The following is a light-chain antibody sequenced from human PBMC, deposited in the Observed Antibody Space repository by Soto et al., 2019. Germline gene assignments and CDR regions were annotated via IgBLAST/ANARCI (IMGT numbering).Light chain of an antibody. V-gene: IGLV2-8*01. CDR1: SSDVGGYNY. CDR3: SSFAGSNTV. CDR2: EVS. Sequence: QSALTQPPSASGSPGQSVTLSCTGTSSDVGGYNYVSWYQHHPGKGPKLMIYEVSKRTSGVPDRFSGSKSGNTASLTVSGLQAEDEADYSCSSFAGSNTVFGGGTKVTVL. J-gene: IGLJ2*01.